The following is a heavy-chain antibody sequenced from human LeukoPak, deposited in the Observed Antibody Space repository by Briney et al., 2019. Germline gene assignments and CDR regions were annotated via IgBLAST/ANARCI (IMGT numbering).Heavy chain of an antibody. J-gene: IGHJ5*02. CDR3: ARDGGFYYTASPNSWFDP. V-gene: IGHV4-38-2*02. D-gene: IGHD2-15*01. CDR1: GYSISSDYC. CDR2: ISHRGSP. Sequence: SETLSLTCIVSGYSISSDYCWGWIRQAPGKGLEWIGSISHRGSPYYNPSLQSRVTMSADTPNNQFSLRLSSVTAADTAVHYCARDGGFYYTASPNSWFDPWGQGILVTVSS.